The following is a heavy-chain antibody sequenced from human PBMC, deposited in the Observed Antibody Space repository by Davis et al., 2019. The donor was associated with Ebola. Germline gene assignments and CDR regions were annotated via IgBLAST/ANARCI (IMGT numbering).Heavy chain of an antibody. D-gene: IGHD3-22*01. Sequence: ESLKTPCAASGFTFSSYEMNWVRQAPGKGLEWVSYISSSSCTIYYADSVKGRFTISRDNAKNSLYLQMNGLRDEDTAVYYCARAREAYYYDRSGNYLGSDAFDIWGQGTMVTVSS. CDR3: ARAREAYYYDRSGNYLGSDAFDI. J-gene: IGHJ3*02. V-gene: IGHV3-48*02. CDR1: GFTFSSYE. CDR2: ISSSSCTI.